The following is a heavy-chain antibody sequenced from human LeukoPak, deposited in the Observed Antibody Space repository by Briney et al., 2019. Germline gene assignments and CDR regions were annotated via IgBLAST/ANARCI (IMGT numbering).Heavy chain of an antibody. CDR3: ARGRYCIGGSCYPPNFDY. V-gene: IGHV1-8*01. J-gene: IGHJ4*02. D-gene: IGHD2-15*01. Sequence: APVKVSCKASGYTFTSYDINWVRQATGQGLEWMGWMNPNSGNTGYAQKFQGRVTMTRNTSISTAYMELSSLRSEDTAVYYCARGRYCIGGSCYPPNFDYWGQETLVTVSS. CDR2: MNPNSGNT. CDR1: GYTFTSYD.